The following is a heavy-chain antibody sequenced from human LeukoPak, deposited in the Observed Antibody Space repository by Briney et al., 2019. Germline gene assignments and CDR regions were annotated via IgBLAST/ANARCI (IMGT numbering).Heavy chain of an antibody. Sequence: SETLSLTCTVSGGSISSSSYYWGWIRQPPGKGLEWIGSIYYSGSTYYNPSLKSRVTISVDTSKNQFSLKLSSVTAADTAVYYCGGYYDSSGYAPLPDYWGEGTLVTVS. J-gene: IGHJ4*02. V-gene: IGHV4-39*01. CDR3: GGYYDSSGYAPLPDY. CDR2: IYYSGST. D-gene: IGHD3-22*01. CDR1: GGSISSSSYY.